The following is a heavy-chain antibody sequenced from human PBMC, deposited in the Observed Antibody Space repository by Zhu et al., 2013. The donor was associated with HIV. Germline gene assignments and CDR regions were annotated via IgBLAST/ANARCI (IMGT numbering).Heavy chain of an antibody. CDR2: ISYDGSNK. D-gene: IGHD2-21*02. V-gene: IGHV3-30*03. J-gene: IGHJ6*03. CDR1: GFPFSGYT. CDR3: ASPRQCIGGNCYSEDQHYYMDV. Sequence: QVQLLESGGGVVQPGGSLRLSCVGSGFPFSGYTMHWVRQAPGKGLEWVAHISYDGSNKQYVDAVKGRFTISRDNSKNTLFLQMHSLRAEDTALYYCASPRQCIGGNCYSEDQHYYMDVWGKGTKVTVSS.